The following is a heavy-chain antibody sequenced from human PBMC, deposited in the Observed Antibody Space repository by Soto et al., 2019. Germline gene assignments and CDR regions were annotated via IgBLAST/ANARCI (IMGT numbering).Heavy chain of an antibody. D-gene: IGHD6-19*01. V-gene: IGHV1-69*13. CDR3: ARDNGYSSGWYFPDY. Sequence: SVKVSCKASGGTFSSYAISWVRQAPGQGLEWMGGIIPIFGTANYARKFQGRVTITADESTSTAYMELSSLRSEDTAVYYCARDNGYSSGWYFPDYWGQGTLVTVSS. J-gene: IGHJ4*02. CDR2: IIPIFGTA. CDR1: GGTFSSYA.